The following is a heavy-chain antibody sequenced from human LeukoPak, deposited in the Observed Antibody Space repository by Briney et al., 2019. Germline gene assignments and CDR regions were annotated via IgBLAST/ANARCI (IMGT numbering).Heavy chain of an antibody. Sequence: GGSLRLSCAASGFTFSSYWMTWVREAPGKGLEWVAKIKQDGSEKYYVDSVKGRFTISRDNAKNSLYLQMNSLGAEDTAVYYCARRGTSSSWAHFDYWGQGTLVTVSS. CDR3: ARRGTSSSWAHFDY. CDR2: IKQDGSEK. J-gene: IGHJ4*02. V-gene: IGHV3-7*05. CDR1: GFTFSSYW. D-gene: IGHD6-13*01.